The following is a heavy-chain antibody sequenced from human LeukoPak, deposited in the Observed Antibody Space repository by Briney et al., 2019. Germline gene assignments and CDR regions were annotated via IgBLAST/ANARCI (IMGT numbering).Heavy chain of an antibody. CDR2: ISSSSSYI. CDR3: ARDFQYYDILTGYFPFDY. J-gene: IGHJ4*02. V-gene: IGHV3-21*01. CDR1: GFTFSSYS. D-gene: IGHD3-9*01. Sequence: GGSLRLSCAASGFTFSSYSMNWVRQAPGKGLEWVSSISSSSSYIYYADSVKGRFTISRDNAKNSLYPQMNSLRAEDTAVYYCARDFQYYDILTGYFPFDYWGQGTLVTVSS.